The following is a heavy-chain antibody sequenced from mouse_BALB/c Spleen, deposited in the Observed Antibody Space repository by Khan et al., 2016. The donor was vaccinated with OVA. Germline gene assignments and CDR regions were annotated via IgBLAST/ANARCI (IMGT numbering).Heavy chain of an antibody. Sequence: EVQLLETGPGLVKPSQSLSLTCTVTPYSITSDYAWTWLRQFPGNKLEWMGYISYSGSTSYNPSLTSRISIPRDTSKNRVFLQLLSVTTEDTATYDWACTRFYYRYSFFDCWGQGTTLTVAS. J-gene: IGHJ2*01. V-gene: IGHV3-2*02. D-gene: IGHD2-14*01. CDR3: ACTRFYYRYSFFDC. CDR1: PYSITSDYA. CDR2: ISYSGST.